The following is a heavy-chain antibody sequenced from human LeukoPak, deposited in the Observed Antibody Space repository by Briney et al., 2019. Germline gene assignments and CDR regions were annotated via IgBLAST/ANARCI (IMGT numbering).Heavy chain of an antibody. CDR2: ISAYNGNT. D-gene: IGHD3-22*01. CDR3: ARSAAYYYDSSGYYSLFDY. Sequence: ASVKVSCKASGYTFTSYGISWVRQAPGRGLEWMGWISAYNGNTNYAQKLQGRVTMTTDTSTSTAYMELRSLRSDDTAVYYCARSAAYYYDSSGYYSLFDYWGQGTLVTVSS. V-gene: IGHV1-18*01. J-gene: IGHJ4*02. CDR1: GYTFTSYG.